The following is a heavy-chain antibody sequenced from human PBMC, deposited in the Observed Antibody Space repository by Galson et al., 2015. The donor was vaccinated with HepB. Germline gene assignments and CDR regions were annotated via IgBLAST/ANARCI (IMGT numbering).Heavy chain of an antibody. CDR1: GGSISSSSYY. Sequence: SETLSLTCTVSGGSISSSSYYWGWIRQPPGKGLEWIGSIYYSGSTYYNPSLKSRVTISVDTSKNQFSLKLSSVTAADTAVYYCARRDSSSWAPHTRKNNWFDPWGQGTLVTVSS. D-gene: IGHD6-13*01. J-gene: IGHJ5*02. CDR2: IYYSGST. CDR3: ARRDSSSWAPHTRKNNWFDP. V-gene: IGHV4-39*01.